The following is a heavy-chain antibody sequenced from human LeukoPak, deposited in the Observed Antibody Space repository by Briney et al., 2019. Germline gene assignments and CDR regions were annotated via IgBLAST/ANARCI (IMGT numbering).Heavy chain of an antibody. CDR2: IIPIFGTA. D-gene: IGHD6-6*01. V-gene: IGHV1-69*01. J-gene: IGHJ4*01. CDR3: EREGGYSSTSGGFDY. Sequence: ASVKVSCKASGGTFSSYAISWVRQAPGQGLEWMGGIIPIFGTANYAQKFQGRVTITADESTSTAYMELSSLRSEDTAVYFCEREGGYSSTSGGFDYWGQGTLVTVSS. CDR1: GGTFSSYA.